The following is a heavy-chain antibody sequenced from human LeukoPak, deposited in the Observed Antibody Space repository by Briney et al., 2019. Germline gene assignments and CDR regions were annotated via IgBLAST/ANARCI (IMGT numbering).Heavy chain of an antibody. D-gene: IGHD5-18*01. CDR1: GFTLSSYG. V-gene: IGHV3-30*02. Sequence: QPGGSLRLSCAASGFTLSSYGMHWVRQAPGKGLEWVAFIRYDGSNKYYADSVKGRFTISRDNSKNTLYLQMNSLRAEDTAVYYCAKPVARTSYGYSGTDYWGQGTLVTVSS. CDR3: AKPVARTSYGYSGTDY. CDR2: IRYDGSNK. J-gene: IGHJ4*02.